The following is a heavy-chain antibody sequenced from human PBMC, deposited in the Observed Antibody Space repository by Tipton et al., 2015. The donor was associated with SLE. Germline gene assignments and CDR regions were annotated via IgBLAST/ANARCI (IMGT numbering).Heavy chain of an antibody. Sequence: SLRLSCAASGFTFSSYAMTWVRQGPGKGLEWVSGISGSGDNTYYADSGKGRFTISRDNSANTLFLQMNSLRAEDTAVYYWATGSGYYDNGGQGTLVTVSS. D-gene: IGHD6-25*01. CDR2: ISGSGDNT. CDR3: ATGSGYYDN. J-gene: IGHJ4*02. V-gene: IGHV3-23*01. CDR1: GFTFSSYA.